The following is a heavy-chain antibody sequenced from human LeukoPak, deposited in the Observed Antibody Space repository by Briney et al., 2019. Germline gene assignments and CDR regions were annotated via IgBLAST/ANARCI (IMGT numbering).Heavy chain of an antibody. CDR2: IYYSGST. D-gene: IGHD2-2*02. CDR1: GGSISSYY. CDR3: ARVGGHYTWYYYYGMDV. J-gene: IGHJ6*02. V-gene: IGHV4-59*01. Sequence: SETLSLTCTVSGGSISSYYWSWIRQPPGKGLEWIGNIYYSGSTSYNPSLKSRVTMSVDTSKNQFSLKLSSVTAADTAVYYCARVGGHYTWYYYYGMDVWGQGTTVTVSS.